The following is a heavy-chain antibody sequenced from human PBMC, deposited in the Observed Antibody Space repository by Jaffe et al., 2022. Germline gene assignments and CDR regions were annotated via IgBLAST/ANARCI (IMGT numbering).Heavy chain of an antibody. J-gene: IGHJ3*02. CDR3: ARERPPWGLHLGELSSADAFDI. CDR2: IIPIFGTA. CDR1: GGTFSSYA. Sequence: QVQLVQSGAEVKKPGSSVKVSCKASGGTFSSYAISWVRQAPGQGLEWMGGIIPIFGTANYAQKFQGRVTITADESTSTAYMELSSLRSEDTAVYYCARERPPWGLHLGELSSADAFDIWGQGTMVTVSS. V-gene: IGHV1-69*01. D-gene: IGHD3-16*02.